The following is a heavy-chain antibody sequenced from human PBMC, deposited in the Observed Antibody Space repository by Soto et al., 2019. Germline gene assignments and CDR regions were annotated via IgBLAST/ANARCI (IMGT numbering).Heavy chain of an antibody. D-gene: IGHD3-22*01. CDR1: GFTFSSYS. CDR2: ISSSSSYI. V-gene: IGHV3-21*01. J-gene: IGHJ1*01. Sequence: PGGSLRLSCAASGFTFSSYSMNWVRQAPGKGLEWVSSISSSSSYIYYADSVKGRFTISRDNAKNSLYLQMNSLRAEDTAVYYCARGLYYYDSSVYYGNWGQGTLVTVSS. CDR3: ARGLYYYDSSVYYGN.